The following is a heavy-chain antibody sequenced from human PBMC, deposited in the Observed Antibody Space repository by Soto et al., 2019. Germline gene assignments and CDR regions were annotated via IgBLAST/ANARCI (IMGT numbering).Heavy chain of an antibody. D-gene: IGHD2-2*01. V-gene: IGHV1-18*01. CDR3: ARPLVGYGISTSCYALDAFEI. Sequence: GASVKVSCKASGYTFTSYGISWVRQAPGQGLEWMGWISAYNGNTNYAQKLQGRVTMTTDTSTSTAYMELRSLRSDDTAVYYCARPLVGYGISTSCYALDAFEIWGQGTMVTVAS. CDR2: ISAYNGNT. CDR1: GYTFTSYG. J-gene: IGHJ3*02.